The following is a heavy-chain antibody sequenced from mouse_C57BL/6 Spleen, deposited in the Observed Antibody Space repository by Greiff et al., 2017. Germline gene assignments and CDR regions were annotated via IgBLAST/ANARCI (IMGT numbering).Heavy chain of an antibody. CDR2: ISSGGSYT. CDR1: GFTFSSYG. D-gene: IGHD4-1*01. Sequence: DVMLVESGGDLVKPGGSLILSCAASGFTFSSYGMSWVRQTPDKRLEWVATISSGGSYTYYPDSVKGRFTISRDNAKNTLYLQMSSLKSEDTAMYYCARQDWGDYWGQGTTLTVSS. V-gene: IGHV5-6*02. J-gene: IGHJ2*01. CDR3: ARQDWGDY.